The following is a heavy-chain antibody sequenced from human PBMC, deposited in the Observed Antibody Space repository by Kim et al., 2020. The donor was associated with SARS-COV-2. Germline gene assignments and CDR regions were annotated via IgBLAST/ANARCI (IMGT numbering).Heavy chain of an antibody. CDR3: ARDPPTDY. CDR2: SGST. J-gene: IGHJ4*02. V-gene: IGHV4-4*07. Sequence: SGSTNYNPALKSRVTMSVDTSKNQFSLKLSSVTAADTAVYYCARDPPTDYWGQGTLVTVSS.